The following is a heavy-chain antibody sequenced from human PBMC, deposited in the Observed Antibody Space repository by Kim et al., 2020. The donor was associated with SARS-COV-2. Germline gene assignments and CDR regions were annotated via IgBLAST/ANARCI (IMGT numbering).Heavy chain of an antibody. J-gene: IGHJ1*01. CDR3: TKFGGPSIAAWYFQH. Sequence: GGSLRLSCAASGFTFSTFAMGWVRQAPGKGLEWVSGVSGISSGGNTYYAESVNGRVTISRDNSKNTVSLQMNSLRPEDTAMYYCTKFGGPSIAAWYFQHWGQGTLVTVSS. V-gene: IGHV3-23*01. D-gene: IGHD6-13*01. CDR2: VSGISSGGNT. CDR1: GFTFSTFA.